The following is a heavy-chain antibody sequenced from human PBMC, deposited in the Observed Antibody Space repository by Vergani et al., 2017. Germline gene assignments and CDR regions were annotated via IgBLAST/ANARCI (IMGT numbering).Heavy chain of an antibody. CDR3: ARLGEFWSGSSIYY. Sequence: QVQLQESGPGLVKPSETLSLTCTVSGGSISSYYWSWIRQHPGKGREWIGYIYYSGSTNYNPSLKSRVTISVDTSKNQFSLKLSSVTAADTAMYYCARLGEFWSGSSIYYWGQGTLVTVSS. CDR1: GGSISSYY. J-gene: IGHJ4*02. V-gene: IGHV4-59*01. D-gene: IGHD3-3*01. CDR2: IYYSGST.